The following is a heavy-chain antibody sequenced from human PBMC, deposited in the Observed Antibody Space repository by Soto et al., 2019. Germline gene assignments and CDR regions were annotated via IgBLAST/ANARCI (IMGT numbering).Heavy chain of an antibody. CDR1: GFTVSSNY. J-gene: IGHJ4*02. CDR2: IYSGGST. Sequence: GGSLRLSCAASGFTVSSNYMSWVRQAPGKGLEWVSVIYSGGSTYYADSVKGRFTISRDNSKNTLYLQMNSLRAEDTAVYYCASSLIFGVVISGDYWGQGTLVTVSS. CDR3: ASSLIFGVVISGDY. V-gene: IGHV3-66*01. D-gene: IGHD3-3*01.